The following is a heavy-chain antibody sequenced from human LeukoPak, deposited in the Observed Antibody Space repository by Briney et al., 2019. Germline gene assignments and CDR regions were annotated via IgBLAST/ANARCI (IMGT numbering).Heavy chain of an antibody. V-gene: IGHV1-8*03. CDR1: GYTFTSYD. J-gene: IGHJ1*01. Sequence: ASVKVSCKASGYTFTSYDINWVRQATGQGLEWMGWMNPNSGNTGYAQKFQGRVTITRNTSRSTAYMELSSLRSEDTAVYYCARGFDFWSGYYDWGQGTLVTVSS. CDR2: MNPNSGNT. CDR3: ARGFDFWSGYYD. D-gene: IGHD3-3*01.